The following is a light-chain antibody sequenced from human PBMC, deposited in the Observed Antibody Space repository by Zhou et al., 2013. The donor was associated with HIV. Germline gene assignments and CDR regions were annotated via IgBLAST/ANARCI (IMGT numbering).Light chain of an antibody. CDR1: QAINNY. CDR3: QQYNSYPLT. J-gene: IGKJ5*01. CDR2: RTS. V-gene: IGKV1-16*01. Sequence: DIEMTQSPSSLSASVGDRVTITCRASQAINNYLAWYQQKPGRSPQLLVQRTSMLQPGVPLRFTGSGSGTEFTLTITGLHPDDSATYSCQQYNSYPLTFGQGTRL.